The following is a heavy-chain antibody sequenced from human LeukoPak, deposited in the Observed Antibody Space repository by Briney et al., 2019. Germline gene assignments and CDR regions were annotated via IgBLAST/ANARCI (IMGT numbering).Heavy chain of an antibody. Sequence: SVKVSCKASGGTFSSYAISWVRQAPGQGLEWMGRIIPILGIANYAQKFQGRVTITVDKSTSTAYMELGSLRSEDTAVYYCARYYDFWSGYRGTPMDVWGQGTTVTVSS. CDR1: GGTFSSYA. CDR2: IIPILGIA. V-gene: IGHV1-69*04. D-gene: IGHD3-3*01. J-gene: IGHJ6*02. CDR3: ARYYDFWSGYRGTPMDV.